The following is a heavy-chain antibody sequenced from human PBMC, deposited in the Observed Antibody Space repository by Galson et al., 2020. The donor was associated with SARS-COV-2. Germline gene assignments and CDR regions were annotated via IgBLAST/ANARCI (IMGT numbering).Heavy chain of an antibody. Sequence: SETLSLTCSVSGYSVSSGYYWGWIRKPPGEGLEWIGSIFHSGSTYYNPSLKSRVTISVDTSKNQFSLKLSSVTAADTAVYYCARHHFGWLPPEYWGQGTLVTVSS. V-gene: IGHV4-38-2*01. CDR2: IFHSGST. J-gene: IGHJ4*02. D-gene: IGHD3-16*01. CDR1: GYSVSSGYY. CDR3: ARHHFGWLPPEY.